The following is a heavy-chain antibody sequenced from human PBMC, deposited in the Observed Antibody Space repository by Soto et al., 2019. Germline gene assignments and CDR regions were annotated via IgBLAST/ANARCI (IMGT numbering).Heavy chain of an antibody. J-gene: IGHJ4*02. CDR2: ITGGGGGRT. CDR3: ANRPASIRTFDY. Sequence: GGSLRLSCAASGFTFTNYAMNWVRQAPGKGLEWVSTITGGGGGRTNYADSVKGRFTISRDTSKNTLYLQMNSLRAEDTAVYYGANRPASIRTFDYWGQGAWVTVSS. D-gene: IGHD2-2*01. V-gene: IGHV3-23*01. CDR1: GFTFTNYA.